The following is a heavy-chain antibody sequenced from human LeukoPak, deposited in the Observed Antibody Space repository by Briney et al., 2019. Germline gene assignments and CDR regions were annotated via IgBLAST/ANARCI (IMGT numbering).Heavy chain of an antibody. D-gene: IGHD2-2*01. Sequence: ASVKVSCKASGYTFTSYGISWVRQAPGQGLEWMGWISAYNGNTNYAQKLQGRVTMTTDTSTSTAYMELRSLRSDDTAVYYCARAEGIVVVPAAMLGLGYWGQGTLFTVSS. V-gene: IGHV1-18*01. CDR1: GYTFTSYG. CDR2: ISAYNGNT. CDR3: ARAEGIVVVPAAMLGLGY. J-gene: IGHJ4*02.